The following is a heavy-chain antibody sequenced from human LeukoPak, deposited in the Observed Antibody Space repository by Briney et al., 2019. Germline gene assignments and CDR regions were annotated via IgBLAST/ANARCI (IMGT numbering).Heavy chain of an antibody. D-gene: IGHD3-16*01. V-gene: IGHV3-23*01. J-gene: IGHJ5*02. CDR1: GFTFSSYV. CDR2: IEGHADVA. CDR3: AKGTLGRGSGAIRS. Sequence: GSLRLSCAASGFTFSSYVMTWVRQAPGKGLEWASTIEGHADVAYYSDSVKGRFTISRDNSKNTLYLHMNSLRAEDTAVYYCAKGTLGRGSGAIRSWGQGTLVAVSS.